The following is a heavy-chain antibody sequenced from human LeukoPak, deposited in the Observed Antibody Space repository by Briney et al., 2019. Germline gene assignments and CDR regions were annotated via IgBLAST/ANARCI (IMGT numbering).Heavy chain of an antibody. Sequence: PGGSLRLSCAASGFTFSGYSLNWVRQAPGKGLEWVSYITRNSETIYYADSVKGRFTISRDNAKKLLFLQMNSLRTEGTAVYYCATNGDYPFDSWGQGTLVTVSS. CDR2: ITRNSETI. D-gene: IGHD4-17*01. J-gene: IGHJ4*02. CDR3: ATNGDYPFDS. V-gene: IGHV3-48*01. CDR1: GFTFSGYS.